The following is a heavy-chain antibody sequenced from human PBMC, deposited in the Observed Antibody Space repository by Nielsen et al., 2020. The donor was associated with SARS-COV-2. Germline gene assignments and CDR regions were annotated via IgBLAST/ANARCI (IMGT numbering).Heavy chain of an antibody. CDR1: GFTFDDYA. V-gene: IGHV3-9*01. D-gene: IGHD4-17*01. CDR3: AKVYGDYVGFFDV. Sequence: SRKISCVGSGFTFDDYAMHWVRQAPGKGLEWVSGISWNSVSIDYADSVKGRFTISRDNAKSSLYLQMNSLRAEDTAFYYCAKVYGDYVGFFDVWGRGTLVTVSS. CDR2: ISWNSVSI. J-gene: IGHJ2*01.